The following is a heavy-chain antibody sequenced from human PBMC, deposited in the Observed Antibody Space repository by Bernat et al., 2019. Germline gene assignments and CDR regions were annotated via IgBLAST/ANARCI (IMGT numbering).Heavy chain of an antibody. J-gene: IGHJ5*02. D-gene: IGHD1-26*01. CDR2: ISGSGGST. V-gene: IGHV3-23*04. CDR1: GFTFSSYA. Sequence: EVQLVESGGDLVQPGGSLRLSCAASGFTFSSYAMSWVRQAPGKGLEWVSAISGSGGSTYYADSVKGRFTISRDNSKNTLYLQMNSLRAEDTAVYYCAKVSRPVGATTRGWFDPWGQGTLVTVSS. CDR3: AKVSRPVGATTRGWFDP.